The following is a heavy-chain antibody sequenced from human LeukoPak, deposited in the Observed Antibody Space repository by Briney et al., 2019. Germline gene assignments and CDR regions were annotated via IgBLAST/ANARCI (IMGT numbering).Heavy chain of an antibody. CDR3: ARSATVTTGYFDY. V-gene: IGHV4-39*07. D-gene: IGHD4-17*01. J-gene: IGHJ4*02. CDR2: IYSNGNT. CDR1: GGSISSTGHY. Sequence: SETLSLTCSVSGGSISSTGHYWGWIRQSPEKGLDWIGSIYSNGNTYYNPSVKSRVTMSVDTSKNQFSLKLTSMTAAETAVYYCARSATVTTGYFDYWGQGALVTVSS.